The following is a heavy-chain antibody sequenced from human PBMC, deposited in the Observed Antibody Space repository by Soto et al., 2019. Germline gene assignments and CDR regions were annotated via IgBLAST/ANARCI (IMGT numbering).Heavy chain of an antibody. V-gene: IGHV1-3*01. J-gene: IGHJ6*02. CDR2: INVANGNT. Sequence: GASVKVSCKASGYTFTSYAMHWVRQAPGQRLEWMGWINVANGNTKYSQKFQGRVTITRDTSASTAYMELSSLRSEDTAVYYCAIFLRRHYGMDFRGPGIMLTLS. CDR3: AIFLRRHYGMDF. CDR1: GYTFTSYA. D-gene: IGHD2-21*01.